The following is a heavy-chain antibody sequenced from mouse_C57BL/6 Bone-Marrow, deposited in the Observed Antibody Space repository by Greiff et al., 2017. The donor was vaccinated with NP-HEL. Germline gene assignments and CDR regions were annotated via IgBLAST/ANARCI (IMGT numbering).Heavy chain of an antibody. CDR2: IYPRSGNT. D-gene: IGHD1-1*01. J-gene: IGHJ2*01. V-gene: IGHV1-81*01. CDR3: ARYFRYYCSSPYYFYY. CDR1: GYTFTSYG. Sequence: VQLQQSGAELARPGASVKLSCKASGYTFTSYGISWVKQRTGQGLEWIGEIYPRSGNTYYNEKFKGKATLTADKSSSSAYMELRSLTSEDSAVYFCARYFRYYCSSPYYFYYWGQGTTLTVSS.